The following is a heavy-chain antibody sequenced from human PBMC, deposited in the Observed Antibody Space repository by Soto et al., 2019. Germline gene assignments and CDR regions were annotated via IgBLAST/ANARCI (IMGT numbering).Heavy chain of an antibody. Sequence: EVQLLESGGGLVQPGGSLRLSCAASGFTFSNSAMSWVRQAPGKGLEWVSGIGGRATSAYYADSVKGRFAISRDNSYNTLFLQLNSLRAEDTAVYYCAKSRYSDSSGDFYDFWGQGTLVSVSS. CDR2: IGGRATSA. J-gene: IGHJ4*02. CDR1: GFTFSNSA. V-gene: IGHV3-23*01. D-gene: IGHD3-22*01. CDR3: AKSRYSDSSGDFYDF.